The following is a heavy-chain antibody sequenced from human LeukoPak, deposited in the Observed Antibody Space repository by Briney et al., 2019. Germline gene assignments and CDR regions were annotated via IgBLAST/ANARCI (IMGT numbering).Heavy chain of an antibody. J-gene: IGHJ3*02. V-gene: IGHV4-61*02. CDR3: ARDGISYYDTLDAFYI. CDR1: GGSIGSGSYY. CDR2: IYTSGST. D-gene: IGHD3-22*01. Sequence: PSQTLSLTCTVSGGSIGSGSYYWSWIRQPAGKGLEWIGRIYTSGSTNYNPSLKSRVTISVDTSKNQFSLKLSSVTAADTAVYYCARDGISYYDTLDAFYIWGQGTLVTVSS.